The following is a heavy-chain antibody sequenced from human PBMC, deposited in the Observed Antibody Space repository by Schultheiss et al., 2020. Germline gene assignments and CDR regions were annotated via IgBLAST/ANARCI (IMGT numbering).Heavy chain of an antibody. CDR1: GYTFTSYD. CDR3: ASWDSETAAFDI. J-gene: IGHJ3*02. CDR2: VNPNSGNT. D-gene: IGHD1-14*01. V-gene: IGHV1-8*01. Sequence: KISCEASGYTFTSYDINWVRQATGQGLEWMGWVNPNSGNTGYAQKFQGRVTMTRNTSISTAYMELSSLISEDTAVYYCASWDSETAAFDIWGQGTMVTVSS.